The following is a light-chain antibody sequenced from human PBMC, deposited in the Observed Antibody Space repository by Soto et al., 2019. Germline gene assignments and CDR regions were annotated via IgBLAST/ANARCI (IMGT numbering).Light chain of an antibody. Sequence: EIVMTQSPATLSVSPGERATLSCRASQSVSSNLAWYQQKPGQAPRLLIYGASTRATGIPARFSGSGSGTEFTLTISSLQSEDFAVYYCQQYNKWPPINFGKGTRLKI. CDR3: QQYNKWPPIN. V-gene: IGKV3-15*01. CDR1: QSVSSN. CDR2: GAS. J-gene: IGKJ5*01.